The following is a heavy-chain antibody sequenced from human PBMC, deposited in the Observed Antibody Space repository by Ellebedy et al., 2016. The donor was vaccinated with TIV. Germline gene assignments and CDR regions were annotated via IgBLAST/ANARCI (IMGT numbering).Heavy chain of an antibody. D-gene: IGHD6-6*01. J-gene: IGHJ1*01. CDR3: ARDRDGSSSSDFQH. Sequence: AASVKVSCKASGYTFTTYGTTWVRQAPGQGPEWKGLIGTYEGNTKYAQKLQGRVTMTRDTSTSTAYMELRSLRSDDTAVYYCARDRDGSSSSDFQHWGPGTLVTVSS. CDR1: GYTFTTYG. CDR2: IGTYEGNT. V-gene: IGHV1-18*04.